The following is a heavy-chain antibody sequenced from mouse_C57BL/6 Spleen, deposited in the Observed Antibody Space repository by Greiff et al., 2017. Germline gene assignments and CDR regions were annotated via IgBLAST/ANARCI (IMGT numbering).Heavy chain of an antibody. CDR1: GFTFSDYG. J-gene: IGHJ1*03. V-gene: IGHV5-17*01. CDR3: ARPNWAWYFDV. Sequence: EVKVVESGGGLVKPGGSLKLSCAASGFTFSDYGMHWVRQAPEKGLEWVAYISSGSSTIYYADTVKGRFTISRDNAKNTLFLQMTSLRSEDTAMYYCARPNWAWYFDVWGTGTTVTVSS. D-gene: IGHD4-1*01. CDR2: ISSGSSTI.